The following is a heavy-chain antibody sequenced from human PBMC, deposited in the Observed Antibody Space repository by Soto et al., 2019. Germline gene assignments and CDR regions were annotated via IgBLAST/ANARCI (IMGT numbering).Heavy chain of an antibody. V-gene: IGHV1-18*01. CDR3: ARGGSYSYGLKDYYYYGMDV. Sequence: ASVKVSCKASGYTFTSYGISWVRQAPGQGLEWMGRISAYNGNTNYAQKLQGRVTMTRDTSTSTVYMELSSLRSEDTAVYYCARGGSYSYGLKDYYYYGMDVWGQGTTVTVSS. J-gene: IGHJ6*02. CDR2: ISAYNGNT. D-gene: IGHD5-18*01. CDR1: GYTFTSYG.